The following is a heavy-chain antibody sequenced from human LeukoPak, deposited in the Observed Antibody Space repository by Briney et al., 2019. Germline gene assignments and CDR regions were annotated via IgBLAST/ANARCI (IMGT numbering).Heavy chain of an antibody. CDR2: ISYDGSNK. CDR1: GFTFSSYA. J-gene: IGHJ4*02. Sequence: PGGSLRLSCAASGFTFSSYAVHWVRQAPGKGLESVAVISYDGSNKYYADSVKGRFTISRDNSKNTLYLQMNSLRAEDTAVYYCARGSSGPLDYWGQGTLVTVSS. V-gene: IGHV3-30*01. D-gene: IGHD1-26*01. CDR3: ARGSSGPLDY.